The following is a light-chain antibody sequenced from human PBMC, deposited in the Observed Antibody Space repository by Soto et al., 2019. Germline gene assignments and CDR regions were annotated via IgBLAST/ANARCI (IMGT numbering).Light chain of an antibody. V-gene: IGKV1-5*01. CDR3: QKYNSYSGK. J-gene: IGKJ1*01. CDR2: DAS. CDR1: QSISSW. Sequence: DIQMTHSPSTLSASVVDIVTITCRASQSISSWLAWYQQKPGKAPKLLIYDASSLESGVPSRFSGIGSGTEFTLTISSLQPDDFATYYCQKYNSYSGKFGQGTKVDIK.